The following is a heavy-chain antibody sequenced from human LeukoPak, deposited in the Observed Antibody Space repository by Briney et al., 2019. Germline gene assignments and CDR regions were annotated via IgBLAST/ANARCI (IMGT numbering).Heavy chain of an antibody. CDR2: ISAYNGNT. J-gene: IGHJ5*02. Sequence: ASVKVSCKASGYTFTSYGISWVRQAPGQGLEWMGWISAYNGNTNYAQKLQGRVTMTTDTSTSTAYMEMRGLRSDDTAVYYCARDPNYYGSGSYLNWFDPWGQGTLVTVSS. V-gene: IGHV1-18*01. CDR3: ARDPNYYGSGSYLNWFDP. CDR1: GYTFTSYG. D-gene: IGHD3-10*01.